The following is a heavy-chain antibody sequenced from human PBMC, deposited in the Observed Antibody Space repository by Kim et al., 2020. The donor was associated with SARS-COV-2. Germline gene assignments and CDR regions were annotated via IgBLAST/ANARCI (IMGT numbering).Heavy chain of an antibody. Sequence: ASVKVSCKASGYTFTSYAMHWVRQAPGQRLEWMGWINAGNGNTKYSQKFQGRVTITRDTSASTAYMELSSLRSEDTAVYYCANNQYSSSWYGWGNYYYYGMDVWGQGTTVTVSS. D-gene: IGHD6-13*01. CDR1: GYTFTSYA. CDR2: INAGNGNT. V-gene: IGHV1-3*01. J-gene: IGHJ6*02. CDR3: ANNQYSSSWYGWGNYYYYGMDV.